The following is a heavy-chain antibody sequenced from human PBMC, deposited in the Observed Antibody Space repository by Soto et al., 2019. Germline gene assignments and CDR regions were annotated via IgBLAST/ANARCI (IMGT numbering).Heavy chain of an antibody. CDR3: ARGEVVALGY. V-gene: IGHV4-30-2*01. D-gene: IGHD2-15*01. CDR2: IYHSGST. J-gene: IGHJ4*02. CDR1: GGSISSGGYS. Sequence: QLQLQESGSGLVKPSQTLSLTCAVSGGSISSGGYSWSWIRQPPGKGLEWIGYIYHSGSTYYNPSLXRXVXIXXDRSKNQCSLKLSSVTAADTAVYYCARGEVVALGYWGQGTLVTVSS.